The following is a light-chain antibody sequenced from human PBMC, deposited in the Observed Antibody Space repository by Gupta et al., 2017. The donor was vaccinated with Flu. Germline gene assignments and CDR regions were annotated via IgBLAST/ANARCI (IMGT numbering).Light chain of an antibody. CDR1: QGISSW. J-gene: IGKJ1*01. V-gene: IGKV1-12*01. CDR3: QQAKSFPRT. CDR2: GTS. Sequence: DVQTTQCPSSVAASVGDSVTITCRASQGISSWLAWYQQKPGMAPKLLIYGTSSLHRGVPPRFVGSGSGTDFTLTISSRQPEDFATYYCQQAKSFPRTFGQGTKVEV.